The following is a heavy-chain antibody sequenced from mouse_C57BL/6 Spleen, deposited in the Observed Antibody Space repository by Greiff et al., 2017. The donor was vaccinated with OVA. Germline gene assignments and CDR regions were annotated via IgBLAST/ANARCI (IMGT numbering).Heavy chain of an antibody. V-gene: IGHV2-6-1*01. Sequence: VQLQQSGPGLVAPSQSLSITCTVSGFSLTSYGVHWVRQPPGKGLEWLVVIWSDGSTTYNSALKSRLSISKDNSKSQVFLKMNSLQTDDTAMYXCARQGGYYNYSDYWGQGTTLTVSS. J-gene: IGHJ2*01. CDR1: GFSLTSYG. CDR2: IWSDGST. CDR3: ARQGGYYNYSDY. D-gene: IGHD2-3*01.